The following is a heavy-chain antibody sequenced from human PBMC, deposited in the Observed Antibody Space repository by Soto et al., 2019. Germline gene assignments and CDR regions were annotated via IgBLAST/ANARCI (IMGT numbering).Heavy chain of an antibody. V-gene: IGHV4-34*01. CDR2: INHSGST. Sequence: PETLPLSEAVYGGTVGGDYWSGIRHPPGKGLERIGEINHSGSTNYNPSLKSRVTISVDTSKNQFSLKLSSVTAADTAVYYCARGADIVLMVYAMTSDAFDIWGQGRMVT. CDR1: GGTVGGDY. CDR3: ARGADIVLMVYAMTSDAFDI. J-gene: IGHJ3*02. D-gene: IGHD2-8*01.